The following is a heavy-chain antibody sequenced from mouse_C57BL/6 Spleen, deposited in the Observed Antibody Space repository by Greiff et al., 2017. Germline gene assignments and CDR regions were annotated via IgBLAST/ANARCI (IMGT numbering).Heavy chain of an antibody. CDR1: GFTFSSYA. V-gene: IGHV5-4*03. J-gene: IGHJ2*01. CDR2: ISDGGSYT. CDR3: ARGRTFFDY. Sequence: DVKLVESGGGLVKPGGSLKLSCAASGFTFSSYAMSWVRQTPEKRLEWVATISDGGSYTYYPDNVKGRFTISRDNAKNNLYLQMSHLKSEDTAMYYCARGRTFFDYWGQGTTLTVSS.